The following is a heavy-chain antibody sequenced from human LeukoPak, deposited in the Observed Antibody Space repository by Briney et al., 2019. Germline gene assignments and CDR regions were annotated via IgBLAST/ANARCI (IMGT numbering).Heavy chain of an antibody. CDR3: ARGDNYYYGMDV. J-gene: IGHJ6*02. CDR1: GGSFSGYY. CDR2: IYYSGST. V-gene: IGHV4-59*01. Sequence: PSETLSLTCAVYGGSFSGYYWSWIRQPPGKGLEWIGYIYYSGSTYYNPSLKSRVTISVDTAKNQFSLELGSVTAADTAVYFCARGDNYYYGMDVWGQGTTVTVSS.